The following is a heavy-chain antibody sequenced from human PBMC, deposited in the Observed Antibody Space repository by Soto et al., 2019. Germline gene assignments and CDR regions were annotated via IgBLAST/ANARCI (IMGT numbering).Heavy chain of an antibody. J-gene: IGHJ4*02. CDR1: GFTFSSYA. D-gene: IGHD2-2*01. V-gene: IGHV3-30-3*01. CDR3: ARDSSLIGYCSSNSCYGYFDY. CDR2: ISYDGSNK. Sequence: GGSLRLSCAASGFTFSSYAMHWVRQAPGKGLEWVAVISYDGSNKYYADSVKGRFTISRDNSKNTLYLQMNSLRAEDTAVYYCARDSSLIGYCSSNSCYGYFDYWGQGTLVTVSS.